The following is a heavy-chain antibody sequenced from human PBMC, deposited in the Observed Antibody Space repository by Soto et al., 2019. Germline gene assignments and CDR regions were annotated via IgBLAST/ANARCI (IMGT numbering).Heavy chain of an antibody. CDR2: IIPIFGTA. CDR1: GGTFSSYA. Sequence: QVQLVQSGAEVKKPGSSVKVSCKASGGTFSSYAISWVRQAPGQGLEWMGGIIPIFGTANYAQKFQGRVTIAADESTSTAYMEMSSLRSEDKSVYYCARDRVGYCSGGSCYSSIDYWGQGTLVTVSS. V-gene: IGHV1-69*12. J-gene: IGHJ4*02. D-gene: IGHD2-15*01. CDR3: ARDRVGYCSGGSCYSSIDY.